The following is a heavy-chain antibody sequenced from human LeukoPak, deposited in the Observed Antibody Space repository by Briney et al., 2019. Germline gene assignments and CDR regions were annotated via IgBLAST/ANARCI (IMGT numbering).Heavy chain of an antibody. Sequence: GGSLSLSCAASGFTFSSYSMNRVRQAPGKGLEWVSYISSSSSTIYHADSVKGRFTISRDNAKNSLYLQMNSLRAEDMALYYCAKDMGEMATPGSYFDYWGQGTLVTVSS. CDR3: AKDMGEMATPGSYFDY. V-gene: IGHV3-48*04. D-gene: IGHD5-24*01. J-gene: IGHJ4*02. CDR2: ISSSSSTI. CDR1: GFTFSSYS.